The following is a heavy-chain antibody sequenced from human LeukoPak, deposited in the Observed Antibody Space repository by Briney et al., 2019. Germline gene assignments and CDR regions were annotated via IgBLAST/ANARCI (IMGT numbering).Heavy chain of an antibody. V-gene: IGHV3-74*03. CDR3: ARDVTIAGPSYFDY. CDR1: GFTFSTYW. Sequence: GGSLRLSCAASGFTFSTYWMHWVRQAPGKGLVWVSRISSDGSNTKYADSVKGRFTISRDNAKNTLYLQMNSLRAEDTAMYYCARDVTIAGPSYFDYWGQGSLVTVSS. D-gene: IGHD3-3*01. J-gene: IGHJ4*02. CDR2: ISSDGSNT.